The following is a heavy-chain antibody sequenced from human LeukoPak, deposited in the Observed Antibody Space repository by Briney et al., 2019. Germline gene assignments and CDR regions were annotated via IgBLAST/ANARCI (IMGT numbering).Heavy chain of an antibody. CDR3: TRVSSVGVISDAFDI. D-gene: IGHD3-10*01. V-gene: IGHV4-34*01. Sequence: SETLSLTCAVYGGSFSGYYWSWIRQPPGKGLEWIGEINHSGSTNYNPSLKSRVTISVDTSKNQFSLKLSSVTAADTAVYYCTRVSSVGVISDAFDIWGQGTLVTVSS. CDR1: GGSFSGYY. J-gene: IGHJ3*02. CDR2: INHSGST.